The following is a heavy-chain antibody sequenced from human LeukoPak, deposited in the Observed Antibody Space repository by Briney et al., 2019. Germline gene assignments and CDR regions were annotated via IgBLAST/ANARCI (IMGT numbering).Heavy chain of an antibody. CDR2: IYHSGST. D-gene: IGHD3-10*01. CDR1: GYSISSGYY. Sequence: PSETLSLTCTVSGYSISSGYYWGWIRQPPGKGLEWIGSIYHSGSTYYNPSLKSRVTISVDTSKNQFSLKLSSVTAADTAVYYCARRRSQNYYGSGSYLYYFDYWGQGTLVTVSS. CDR3: ARRRSQNYYGSGSYLYYFDY. J-gene: IGHJ4*02. V-gene: IGHV4-38-2*02.